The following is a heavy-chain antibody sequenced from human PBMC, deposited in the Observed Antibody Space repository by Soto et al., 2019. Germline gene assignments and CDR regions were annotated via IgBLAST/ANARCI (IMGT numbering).Heavy chain of an antibody. J-gene: IGHJ6*02. CDR2: IIPIFATV. D-gene: IGHD6-19*01. CDR3: AKGAVAGTPTSYYYYGMDV. CDR1: GGTFRTYA. V-gene: IGHV1-69*12. Sequence: QVQLLQSGAEVKKPGSSVRVSCEASGGTFRTYAISWVRQAPGQGLEWMREIIPIFATVNFAQKFQGRVTITADESTTTVYMDLRSLRSEDTAVYYCAKGAVAGTPTSYYYYGMDVWGQGTKVTVS.